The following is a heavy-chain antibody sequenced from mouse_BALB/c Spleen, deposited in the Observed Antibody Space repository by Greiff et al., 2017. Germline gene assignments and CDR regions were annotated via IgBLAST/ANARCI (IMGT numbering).Heavy chain of an antibody. J-gene: IGHJ4*01. CDR1: GYTFTDYY. CDR2: IYPGSGNT. D-gene: IGHD2-14*01. CDR3: ARGGGYPYAMDY. Sequence: QVQLKQSGAELARPGASVKLSCKASGYTFTDYYINWVKQRTGQGLEWIGEIYPGSGNTYYNEKFKGKATLTADKSSSTAYMQLSSLTSEDSAVYFCARGGGYPYAMDYWGQGTSVTVSS. V-gene: IGHV1-77*01.